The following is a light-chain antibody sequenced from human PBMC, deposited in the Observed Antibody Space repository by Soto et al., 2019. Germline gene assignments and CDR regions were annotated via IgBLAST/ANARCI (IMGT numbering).Light chain of an antibody. CDR1: QSVSNF. V-gene: IGKV3-11*01. CDR3: QQYNNWPMWT. Sequence: EIVLTQSPTTLSLSPGDRATLSCRASQSVSNFLAWYQHIPGQAPRLLIYDASNRAPGIPIRFSGSGSGTDFTLTISSLQSEDFAVYYCQQYNNWPMWTFGQGTKVDIX. CDR2: DAS. J-gene: IGKJ1*01.